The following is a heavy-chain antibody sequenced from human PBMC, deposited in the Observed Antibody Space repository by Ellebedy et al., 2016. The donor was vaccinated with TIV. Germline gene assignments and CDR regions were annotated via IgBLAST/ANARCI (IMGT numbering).Heavy chain of an antibody. Sequence: GESLKISCKGSGYTFTDYWISWVRQMPGKGLEWMGRIDPSDSYIEYNPSLQGHVTISTDKSTSTAYLQWSSLRASDTAMYYCARHGQWQLLGAFDIWGHGTMVTVSS. CDR3: ARHGQWQLLGAFDI. D-gene: IGHD6-19*01. CDR2: IDPSDSYI. J-gene: IGHJ3*02. V-gene: IGHV5-10-1*01. CDR1: GYTFTDYW.